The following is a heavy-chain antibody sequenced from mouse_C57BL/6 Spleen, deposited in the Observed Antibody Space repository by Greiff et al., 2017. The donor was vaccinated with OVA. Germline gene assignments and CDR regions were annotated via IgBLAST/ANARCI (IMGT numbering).Heavy chain of an antibody. Sequence: EVQRVESGGGLVKPGGSLKLSCAASGFTFSDYGMHWVRQAPEKGLEWVAYISSGSSTIYYADTVKGRFTISRDNAKNTLFLQMTSLRSEDTAMYYCARILYDWAMDYWGQGTSVTVSS. CDR3: ARILYDWAMDY. V-gene: IGHV5-17*01. CDR1: GFTFSDYG. J-gene: IGHJ4*01. D-gene: IGHD2-3*01. CDR2: ISSGSSTI.